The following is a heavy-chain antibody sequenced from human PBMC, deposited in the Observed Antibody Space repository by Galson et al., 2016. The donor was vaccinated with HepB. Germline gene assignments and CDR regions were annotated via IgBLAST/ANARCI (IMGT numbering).Heavy chain of an antibody. CDR3: ARGTGTGGYFDY. D-gene: IGHD3/OR15-3a*01. V-gene: IGHV1-46*01. Sequence: KASGYTFTSYYMHWVRQAPGKGLEWMGIINPSGGSTSYAQKFQGRVTVTRDTSTSTVYMELSSLRSEDAAVYYCARGTGTGGYFDYWGQGTLVTVSS. CDR2: INPSGGST. J-gene: IGHJ4*02. CDR1: GYTFTSYY.